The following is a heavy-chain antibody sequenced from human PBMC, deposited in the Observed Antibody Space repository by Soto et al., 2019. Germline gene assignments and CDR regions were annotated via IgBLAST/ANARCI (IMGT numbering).Heavy chain of an antibody. D-gene: IGHD2-15*01. Sequence: GGSLRLSCAASGFTFSSYAMSWVRQAPGKGLEWVSAISGSGGSTYYADSVKGRFTISRDNSKNTLYLQMNSLRAEDTAVYYCAKVGGLKYCSGGSCHADYWGQGTLVTVS. CDR3: AKVGGLKYCSGGSCHADY. CDR2: ISGSGGST. J-gene: IGHJ4*02. CDR1: GFTFSSYA. V-gene: IGHV3-23*01.